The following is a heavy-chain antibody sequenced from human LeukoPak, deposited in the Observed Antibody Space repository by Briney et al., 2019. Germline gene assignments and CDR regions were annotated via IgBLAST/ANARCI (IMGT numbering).Heavy chain of an antibody. V-gene: IGHV3-7*01. Sequence: GGSLRLSCAASGFTLSSYWMSWVRQAPGKGLEWVANIKQDGSEKYYVDSVKGRFTISRDNAKNSLYLQMNSLRAEDTAVYYCARGSSSSRYYYYYYMDVWGKGTTVTVSS. CDR3: ARGSSSSRYYYYYYMDV. CDR2: IKQDGSEK. D-gene: IGHD6-6*01. J-gene: IGHJ6*03. CDR1: GFTLSSYW.